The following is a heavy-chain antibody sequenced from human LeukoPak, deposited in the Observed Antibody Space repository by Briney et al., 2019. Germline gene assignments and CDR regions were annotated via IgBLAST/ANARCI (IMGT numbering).Heavy chain of an antibody. J-gene: IGHJ4*02. D-gene: IGHD6-19*01. CDR2: ISGSGGST. V-gene: IGHV3-23*01. CDR3: ARDSSGWSTSGFFDY. CDR1: GFTFSSYA. Sequence: PGGSLRLPCAASGFTFSSYAMSWVRQAPGKGLEWVSAISGSGGSTYYADSVKGRFTISRDNSKNTLYLQMNSLRAEDTAVYYCARDSSGWSTSGFFDYWGQGTLVTVSS.